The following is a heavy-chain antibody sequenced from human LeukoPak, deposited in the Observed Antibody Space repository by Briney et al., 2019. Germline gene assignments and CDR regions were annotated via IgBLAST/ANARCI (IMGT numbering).Heavy chain of an antibody. CDR3: ARSRTPRPYYDSSGYYYIWYFDL. Sequence: ASVKVSCKASGYTFTNYGISWVRQAPGQGLEWMGWISVFYGHTSYSQNFQGRLTMTTHTSTSTAYLELRSLRSDDTAVYYCARSRTPRPYYDSSGYYYIWYFDLWGRGTLVTVSS. CDR1: GYTFTNYG. CDR2: ISVFYGHT. V-gene: IGHV1-18*01. J-gene: IGHJ2*01. D-gene: IGHD3-22*01.